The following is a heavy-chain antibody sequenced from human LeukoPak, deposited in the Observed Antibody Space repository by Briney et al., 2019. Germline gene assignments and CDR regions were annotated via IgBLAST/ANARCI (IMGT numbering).Heavy chain of an antibody. Sequence: GGSLGLSCAASGFTFSNYWMHWVRQAPGKGLVWVSHINSDESRIRYADSVKGRFTISRDNAKNTLYLHMNSLRAEDTAVYYCARDRGYTFDYWGQGTLVTVSS. CDR3: ARDRGYTFDY. CDR1: GFTFSNYW. D-gene: IGHD6-25*01. V-gene: IGHV3-74*01. CDR2: INSDESRI. J-gene: IGHJ4*02.